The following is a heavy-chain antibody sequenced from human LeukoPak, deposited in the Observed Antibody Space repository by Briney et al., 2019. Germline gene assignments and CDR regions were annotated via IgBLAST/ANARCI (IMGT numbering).Heavy chain of an antibody. CDR2: INHSGIT. V-gene: IGHV4-34*01. CDR1: GGSFSGYY. Sequence: PSETLSLTCAVYGGSFSGYYWSWIRQPPGKGLEWIGEINHSGITKYNPSLKSRVTISVDTSKNQFSLNLSSVTAADTAMYYCARNTYNDFWSGNRDGMDVWGQGTTVTVSS. CDR3: ARNTYNDFWSGNRDGMDV. D-gene: IGHD3-3*01. J-gene: IGHJ6*02.